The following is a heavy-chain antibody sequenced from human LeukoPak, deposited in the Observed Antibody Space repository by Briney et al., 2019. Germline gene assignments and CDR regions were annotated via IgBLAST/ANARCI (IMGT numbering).Heavy chain of an antibody. CDR3: ARDKIVGASKFDY. Sequence: GGSLRLPCAVSGFTFSNYWMSWVRQAPGKGLEWVAHIKQDESEKYYVDSVKGRFTISRDNAKNSLYLQMNSLRAEDTAIYYCARDKIVGASKFDYWGQGTLVTVSS. V-gene: IGHV3-7*01. D-gene: IGHD1-26*01. CDR2: IKQDESEK. CDR1: GFTFSNYW. J-gene: IGHJ4*02.